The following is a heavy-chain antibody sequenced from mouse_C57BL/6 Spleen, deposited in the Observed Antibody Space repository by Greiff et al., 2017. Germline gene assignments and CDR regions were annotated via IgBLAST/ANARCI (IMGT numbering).Heavy chain of an antibody. D-gene: IGHD2-2*01. J-gene: IGHJ2*01. CDR2: ISSGSSTI. CDR3: ARDGYDGVYYFDY. CDR1: GFTFSDYG. V-gene: IGHV5-17*01. Sequence: EVHLVESGGGLVKPGGSLKLSCAASGFTFSDYGMHWVRQAPEKGLEWVAYISSGSSTIYYADTVKGRFTISRDNAKNTLFLQMTSLRSEDTAMYYCARDGYDGVYYFDYWGQGTTLTVSS.